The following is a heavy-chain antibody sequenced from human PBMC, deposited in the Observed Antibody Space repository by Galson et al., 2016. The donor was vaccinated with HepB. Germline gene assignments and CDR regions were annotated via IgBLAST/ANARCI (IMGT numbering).Heavy chain of an antibody. V-gene: IGHV5-51*01. D-gene: IGHD1-26*01. J-gene: IGHJ4*02. CDR3: ASGKWRDFDY. Sequence: LEWMGLIYPGDSDTRYSPSFQGQVTISADRSISTTYLQWSSLEASDSAIYYCASGKWRDFDYWGQGTLLTVAS. CDR2: IYPGDSDT.